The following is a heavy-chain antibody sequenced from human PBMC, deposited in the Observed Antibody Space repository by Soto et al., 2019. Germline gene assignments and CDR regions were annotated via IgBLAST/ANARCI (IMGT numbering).Heavy chain of an antibody. CDR3: ARHSDGDYSIYYYGMDV. J-gene: IGHJ6*02. CDR2: IYYSGST. D-gene: IGHD4-17*01. CDR1: GGSISSSSYY. V-gene: IGHV4-39*01. Sequence: SETLSLTCTVSGGSISSSSYYWGWIRQPPGKGLEWIGSIYYSGSTYYNPSLKSRVTISVDTSKNPFSLKLSSVTAADTAVYYCARHSDGDYSIYYYGMDVWGQGTTVTVSS.